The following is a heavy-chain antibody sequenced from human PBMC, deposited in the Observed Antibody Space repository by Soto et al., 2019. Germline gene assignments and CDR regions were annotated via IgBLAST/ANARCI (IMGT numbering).Heavy chain of an antibody. Sequence: KPSETLSLTCTVSGGSISSSSYYWGWIRQPPGKGLEWIGSIYYSGSTYYNPSLKSRVTISVDTSKNQFSLKLSSVTAADTAVYYCARQGSSSWYWNYYYGMDVWGQGTKVTV. D-gene: IGHD6-13*01. CDR1: GGSISSSSYY. CDR3: ARQGSSSWYWNYYYGMDV. J-gene: IGHJ6*02. V-gene: IGHV4-39*01. CDR2: IYYSGST.